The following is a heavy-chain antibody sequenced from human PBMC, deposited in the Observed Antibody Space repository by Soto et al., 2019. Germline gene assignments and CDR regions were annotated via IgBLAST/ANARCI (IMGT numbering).Heavy chain of an antibody. CDR1: GGTFSSYA. V-gene: IGHV1-69*13. J-gene: IGHJ6*02. D-gene: IGHD2-15*01. Sequence: GASVKVSCKASGGTFSSYAISWVRQAPGQGLEWMGGIIPIFGTANYAQKFQGRVTITADESTSTAYMELSSLRSEDTAVYYCARALEGYCSGGSCYMVSYYYGMGVWGQGTTVTVSS. CDR2: IIPIFGTA. CDR3: ARALEGYCSGGSCYMVSYYYGMGV.